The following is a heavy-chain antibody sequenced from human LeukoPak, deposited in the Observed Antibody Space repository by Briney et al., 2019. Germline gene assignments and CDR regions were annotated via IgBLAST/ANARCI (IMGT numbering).Heavy chain of an antibody. CDR1: GGTFSSYA. CDR2: IIPIFGTA. CDR3: ARDPHLYCSSTSCYFNDY. D-gene: IGHD2-2*01. V-gene: IGHV1-69*06. Sequence: GASVKVSCKASGGTFSSYAISWVRQAPGQELEWMGGIIPIFGTANYAQKFQGRVTITADKSTSTAYMELSSLRSEDTAVYYCARDPHLYCSSTSCYFNDYWGQGTLVTVSS. J-gene: IGHJ4*02.